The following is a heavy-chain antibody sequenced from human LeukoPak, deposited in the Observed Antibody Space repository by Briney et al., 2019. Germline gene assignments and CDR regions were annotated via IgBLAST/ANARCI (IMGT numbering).Heavy chain of an antibody. CDR3: AKDIVGAIQGTCFDY. V-gene: IGHV3-9*01. J-gene: IGHJ4*02. CDR1: GFKFDDYA. Sequence: GGSLRLSCAASGFKFDDYAMHWVGQAPGKGLEWVSGISWNSGSIGYADSVKGRFTISRDNAKNSLYLQMNSLRAEDTALYYCAKDIVGAIQGTCFDYWGQGTLVTVSS. CDR2: ISWNSGSI. D-gene: IGHD1-26*01.